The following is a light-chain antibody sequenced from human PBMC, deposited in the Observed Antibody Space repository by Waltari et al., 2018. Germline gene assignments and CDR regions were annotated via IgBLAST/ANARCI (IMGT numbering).Light chain of an antibody. J-gene: IGLJ2*01. V-gene: IGLV2-23*02. Sequence: QSALTQPASVSGSPGQSITISCTGTSNDVGGYNLVSWYQQHPGKAPKLLIYEVNKRPSGVSNHFSGSKSGNTASLTISGPQAEDEADYYCSSYASSNTLIFGGGTKVTVL. CDR3: SSYASSNTLI. CDR2: EVN. CDR1: SNDVGGYNL.